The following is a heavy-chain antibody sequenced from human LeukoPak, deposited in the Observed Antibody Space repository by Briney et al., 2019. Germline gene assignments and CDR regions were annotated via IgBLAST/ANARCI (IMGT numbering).Heavy chain of an antibody. CDR2: IKQDGSES. D-gene: IGHD4-11*01. V-gene: IGHV3-7*05. CDR1: GFTFTNAW. Sequence: PGGSLRLSCAASGFTFTNAWMRWVRQAPGKGLEWVANIKQDGSESYYVGSVKGRFTISRDNAKNSLYLQMNSLRAEDTAVYYCAKDSYSKGDYWGQGTLVTVSS. J-gene: IGHJ4*02. CDR3: AKDSYSKGDY.